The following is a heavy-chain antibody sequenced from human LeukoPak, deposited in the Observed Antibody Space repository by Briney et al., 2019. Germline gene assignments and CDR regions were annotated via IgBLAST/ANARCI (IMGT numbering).Heavy chain of an antibody. CDR1: GFTFSDYY. V-gene: IGHV3-11*04. J-gene: IGHJ4*02. D-gene: IGHD3/OR15-3a*01. CDR2: ISSSGNSI. CDR3: AKQTGSGLFILP. Sequence: GGSLRLSCAASGFTFSDYYMSWIRQAPGKGLEWVSYISSSGNSISYADSVKGRFTISRDNAKNSLYLQMNSLRAEDTAVYYCAKQTGSGLFILPGGQGTLVTVSS.